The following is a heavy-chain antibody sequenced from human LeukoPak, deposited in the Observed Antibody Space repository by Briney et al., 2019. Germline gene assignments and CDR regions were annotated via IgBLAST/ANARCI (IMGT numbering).Heavy chain of an antibody. CDR1: GFTFSNFW. Sequence: GGSLRLSCAASGFTFSNFWMSWVRQAPGKGLEWVATIRQDGSQKYYVDSVKGRFTISRDNSKNTLYLQMNSLRAEDTAVYYCAKDQTKAVAGPYYFDYWGQGTLVTVSS. CDR2: IRQDGSQK. J-gene: IGHJ4*02. D-gene: IGHD6-19*01. CDR3: AKDQTKAVAGPYYFDY. V-gene: IGHV3-7*01.